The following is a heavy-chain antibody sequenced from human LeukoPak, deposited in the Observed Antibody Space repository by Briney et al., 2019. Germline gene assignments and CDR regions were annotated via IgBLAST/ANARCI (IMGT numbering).Heavy chain of an antibody. D-gene: IGHD1-14*01. V-gene: IGHV4-39*01. CDR1: AGSISSNSHH. Sequence: SETLSLTCTVSAGSISSNSHHWGWIRQSPGKGLEWIGSVYYGRTTYYNPSLNSRVTISVVTSKNQFSLQLNSVTAADTAVYYCARGREPGRPPLGYWAQGTLVTVSS. CDR3: ARGREPGRPPLGY. J-gene: IGHJ4*02. CDR2: VYYGRTT.